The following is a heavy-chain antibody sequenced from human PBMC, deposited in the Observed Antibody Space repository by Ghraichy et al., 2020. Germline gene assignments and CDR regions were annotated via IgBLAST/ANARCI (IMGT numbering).Heavy chain of an antibody. CDR3: ARTSVLGSKLPFDI. V-gene: IGHV4-59*01. J-gene: IGHJ3*02. D-gene: IGHD3-10*01. CDR2: IYYSGST. Sequence: SETLSLTCTVSGGSISSYYWSWIRQPPGKGLEWIGYIYYSGSTNYNPSLKSRVTISVDTSKNQFSLKLSSVTAADTAVYYCARTSVLGSKLPFDIWGQGTMVTVSS. CDR1: GGSISSYY.